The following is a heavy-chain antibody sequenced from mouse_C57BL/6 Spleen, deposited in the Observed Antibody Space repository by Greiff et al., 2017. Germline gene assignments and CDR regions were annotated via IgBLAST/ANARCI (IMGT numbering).Heavy chain of an antibody. J-gene: IGHJ2*01. D-gene: IGHD4-1*01. CDR3: AKHEDGDWVPFDY. CDR2: FYPGSGSI. Sequence: VQLQQSGPELVKPGASVKLSCKASGYTFTEYTIHWVKQRSGQGLEWIGWFYPGSGSIMYNEKFKDKATLTADTSSSTVYIEHSRMASEESAVYFCAKHEDGDWVPFDYWGQGTTLTVSS. CDR1: GYTFTEYT. V-gene: IGHV1-62-2*01.